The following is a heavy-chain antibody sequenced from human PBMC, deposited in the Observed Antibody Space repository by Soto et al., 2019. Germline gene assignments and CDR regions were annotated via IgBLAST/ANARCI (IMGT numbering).Heavy chain of an antibody. CDR1: GFTFSFYA. Sequence: PGGSLRLSCAASGFTFSFYAMHWVRQAPGKGLEWVAVISYDGSNKYYADSVKGRFTISRDNSKNTLYLQMNSLRAEDTAVYYCARDVDYFDDWGQGTLVTVSS. CDR3: ARDVDYFDD. V-gene: IGHV3-30-3*01. D-gene: IGHD2-15*01. CDR2: ISYDGSNK. J-gene: IGHJ4*02.